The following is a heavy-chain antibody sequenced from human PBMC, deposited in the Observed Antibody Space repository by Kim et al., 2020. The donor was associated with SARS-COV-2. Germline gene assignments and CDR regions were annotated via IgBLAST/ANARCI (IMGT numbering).Heavy chain of an antibody. CDR1: GYTFTSYA. J-gene: IGHJ4*02. CDR3: ARLYSSSSYFDS. CDR2: INAGNGYT. Sequence: ASVKVSCKASGYTFTSYAIYWVRQAPGQGLEWMGWINAGNGYTKYSQKFLGRVTITRDTSASTAYMELSSLRSDDTAVYYCARLYSSSSYFDSWGQGTLVTVSS. V-gene: IGHV1-3*01. D-gene: IGHD6-6*01.